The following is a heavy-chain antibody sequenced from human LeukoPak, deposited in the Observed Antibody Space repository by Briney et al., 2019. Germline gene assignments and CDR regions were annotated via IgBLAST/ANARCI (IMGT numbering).Heavy chain of an antibody. CDR1: GGSFSGYY. Sequence: KSSETLSLTCAVYGGSFSGYYWSWIRQPPGKGLEWIGEINHSGSTNYNPSLKSRVTISVDTSKNQFSLKLSSVTAADTAVYHCAREAAIVGATLPKNLFDPWGQGTLVTVSS. V-gene: IGHV4-34*01. D-gene: IGHD1-26*01. J-gene: IGHJ5*02. CDR2: INHSGST. CDR3: AREAAIVGATLPKNLFDP.